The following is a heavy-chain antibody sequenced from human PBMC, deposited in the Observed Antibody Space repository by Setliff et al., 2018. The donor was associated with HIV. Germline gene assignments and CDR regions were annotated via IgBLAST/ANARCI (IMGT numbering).Heavy chain of an antibody. Sequence: PGGSLRLSCAASGFTFSSYAMSWVRQAPGKGLEWVSAISGSGGSTYYADSVKGRFTISRDNSKNTLYLQMNSRRAEDTAVYYCAKGHRSWIQLWYVDYWGQGTLVTVSS. CDR3: AKGHRSWIQLWYVDY. J-gene: IGHJ4*02. D-gene: IGHD5-18*01. CDR2: ISGSGGST. V-gene: IGHV3-23*01. CDR1: GFTFSSYA.